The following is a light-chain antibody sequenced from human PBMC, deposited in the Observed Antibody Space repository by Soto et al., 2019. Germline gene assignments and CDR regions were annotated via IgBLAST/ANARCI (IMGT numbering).Light chain of an antibody. J-gene: IGKJ2*01. Sequence: EIVLTHSPATLSVSPGERATLSCRASQSVGSNLAWYQQRPGQPPRLLIYDASTRATDIPDRFSRGGSGTEFTLTISSLQSEDFAVYYCQQYNNWPYTFGQGTKLQIK. CDR3: QQYNNWPYT. CDR2: DAS. CDR1: QSVGSN. V-gene: IGKV3-15*01.